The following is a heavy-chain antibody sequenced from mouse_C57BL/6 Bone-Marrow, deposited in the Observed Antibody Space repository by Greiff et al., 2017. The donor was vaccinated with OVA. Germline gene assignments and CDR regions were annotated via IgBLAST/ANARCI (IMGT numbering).Heavy chain of an antibody. CDR2: IDPSDSYT. CDR3: ARRIRRYYAMDY. V-gene: IGHV1-69*01. CDR1: GYTFTSYW. J-gene: IGHJ4*01. D-gene: IGHD2-12*01. Sequence: VQLQQPGAELVMPGASVKLSCKASGYTFTSYWMHWVKQRPGQGLEWIGEIDPSDSYTNYNQKFKGKSTLTEDKSSNTAYMQLSSLTYDDSAVYYCARRIRRYYAMDYWGQGTSVTVSA.